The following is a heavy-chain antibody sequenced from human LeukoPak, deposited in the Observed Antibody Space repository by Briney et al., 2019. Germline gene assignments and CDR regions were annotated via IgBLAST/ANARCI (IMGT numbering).Heavy chain of an antibody. J-gene: IGHJ3*02. CDR2: IRYDGTDE. D-gene: IGHD3-10*01. CDR3: ARNRAFGTFDAFDM. CDR1: GFTFSSYS. V-gene: IGHV3-30*02. Sequence: GGSLRLSCAASGFTFSSYSMNWVRQAPGKGLEWLAFIRYDGTDESYGASVRGRLTISRDDSLNTVYLQMDSLGHDDTAVYYCARNRAFGTFDAFDMWGQGTMVTVSS.